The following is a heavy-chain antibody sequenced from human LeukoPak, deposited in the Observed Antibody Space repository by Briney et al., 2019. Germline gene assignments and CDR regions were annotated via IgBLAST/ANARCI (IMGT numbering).Heavy chain of an antibody. Sequence: GRPLRLSCAASGFTFSSYAMHWVRQAPGKGLEWVALISYDESNKYYADSVKGRFTISRDNSKNTLYLQMNSLRAEDTAVCYCARQSIPRYSSSWYYFDYWGQGTLVTVSS. CDR3: ARQSIPRYSSSWYYFDY. D-gene: IGHD6-13*01. CDR1: GFTFSSYA. J-gene: IGHJ4*02. CDR2: ISYDESNK. V-gene: IGHV3-30*04.